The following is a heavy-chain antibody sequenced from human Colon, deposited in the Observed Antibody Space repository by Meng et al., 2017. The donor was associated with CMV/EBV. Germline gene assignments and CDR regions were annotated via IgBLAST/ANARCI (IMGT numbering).Heavy chain of an antibody. CDR2: INIEGTIT. CDR3: ARDLGTHFYYDSSGYAFDL. J-gene: IGHJ3*01. Sequence: GGSLRLSCEVSGFTFSSYWMHWVRQVPGKGLEWVAGINIEGTITTYADSVKGRFTISRDNAKNTVDLQMYSLRVEDTAVFYCARDLGTHFYYDSSGYAFDLWGQGTMVTVS. V-gene: IGHV3-74*03. CDR1: GFTFSSYW. D-gene: IGHD3-22*01.